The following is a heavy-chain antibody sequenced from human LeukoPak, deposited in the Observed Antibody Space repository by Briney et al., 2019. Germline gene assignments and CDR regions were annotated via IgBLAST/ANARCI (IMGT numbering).Heavy chain of an antibody. Sequence: PSETLSLTCTVSGGSISSSYWSWIRQPPGKGLEWIGYIYHSGSTNYNLSLKSRVTISVDTSKNKLSLKLSSVTAADTAVYYCARVLGEYSYGANDYWGQGTLVTVSS. CDR2: IYHSGST. J-gene: IGHJ4*02. CDR3: ARVLGEYSYGANDY. V-gene: IGHV4-59*01. D-gene: IGHD5-18*01. CDR1: GGSISSSY.